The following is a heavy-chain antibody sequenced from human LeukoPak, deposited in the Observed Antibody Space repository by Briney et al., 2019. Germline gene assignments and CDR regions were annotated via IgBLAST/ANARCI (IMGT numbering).Heavy chain of an antibody. CDR2: ISPNSGGT. CDR1: GYTFTSYD. V-gene: IGHV1-2*02. D-gene: IGHD6-19*01. CDR3: ARAGPRGGAVAGTGYFQH. J-gene: IGHJ1*01. Sequence: ASVKVSCKASGYTFTSYDINWVRQATGQGLEWMGWISPNSGGTNYAQKFQGGVTMTRDTSISTAYMDLSSLRSDDTAVYYCARAGPRGGAVAGTGYFQHWGQGTLVTLSS.